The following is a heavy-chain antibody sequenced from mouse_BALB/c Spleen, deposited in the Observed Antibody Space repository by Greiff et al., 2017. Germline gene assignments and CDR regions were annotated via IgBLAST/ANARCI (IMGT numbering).Heavy chain of an antibody. J-gene: IGHJ2*01. V-gene: IGHV14-3*02. D-gene: IGHD1-1*01. Sequence: EVKLLESGAELVKPGASVKLSCTASGFNIKDTYMHWVKQRPEQGLEWIGRIDPANGNTKYDPKFQGKATITADTSSNTAYLQLSSLTSEDTAVYYCAREGGLLRYLDYWGQGTTLTVSS. CDR1: GFNIKDTY. CDR2: IDPANGNT. CDR3: AREGGLLRYLDY.